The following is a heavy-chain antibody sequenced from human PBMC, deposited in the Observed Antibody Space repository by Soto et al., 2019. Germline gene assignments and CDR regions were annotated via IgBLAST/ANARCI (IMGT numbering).Heavy chain of an antibody. CDR3: ARGPGGCLSTGGYAPLGWFDP. J-gene: IGHJ5*02. V-gene: IGHV4-31*03. CDR2: IYYSGST. CDR1: GGSISSGGYY. Sequence: QVQLQESGPGLVKPSQTLSLTCTVSGGSISSGGYYWSWIRQHPGKGLEWIGYIYYSGSTYYNPSLETRFTIPVVTAKHPSSLKRSSVTAADTAVYYCARGPGGCLSTGGYAPLGWFDPWGQGTLVTVSS. D-gene: IGHD2-2*01.